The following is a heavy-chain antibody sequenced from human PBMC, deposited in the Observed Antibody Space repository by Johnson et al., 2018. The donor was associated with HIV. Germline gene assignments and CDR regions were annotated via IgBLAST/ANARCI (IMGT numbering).Heavy chain of an antibody. CDR1: GFTFSSYA. CDR3: ARDVHMERYFDSSGYPPPHAFDI. Sequence: QVQLVESGGGVVQPGRSLRLSCAASGFTFSSYAMHWVRQAPGKGLAWVALISFDGSNKYYADSVKGRFTISSDNSKNTLYLQMNSLRAEDTAVYFCARDVHMERYFDSSGYPPPHAFDIWGQGTMVTVSS. D-gene: IGHD3-22*01. J-gene: IGHJ3*02. CDR2: ISFDGSNK. V-gene: IGHV3-30-3*01.